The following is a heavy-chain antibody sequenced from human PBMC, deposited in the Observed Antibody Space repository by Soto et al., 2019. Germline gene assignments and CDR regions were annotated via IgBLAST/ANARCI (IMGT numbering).Heavy chain of an antibody. CDR1: GGTFSSYA. Sequence: ASVKVSCKASGGTFSSYAISWVRQAPGKGLEWMGGFDPEDGETIYAQKFQGRVTMTEDTSTDTAYMELSSLRSEDTAVYYCATDKYSGYGKYYYYYYGMDVWGQGTTVTVSS. CDR3: ATDKYSGYGKYYYYYYGMDV. D-gene: IGHD5-12*01. CDR2: FDPEDGET. V-gene: IGHV1-24*01. J-gene: IGHJ6*02.